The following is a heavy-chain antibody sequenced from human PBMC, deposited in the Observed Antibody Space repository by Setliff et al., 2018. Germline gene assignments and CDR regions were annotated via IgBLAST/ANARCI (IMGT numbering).Heavy chain of an antibody. CDR1: GGTFSDYY. CDR2: INHSGST. Sequence: SETLSLTCGASGGTFSDYYWSWIRQPPGKGLEWIGEINHSGSTKCNPSLKSRVTISVDTSKDQFSLSLTSVTAEDTAVYYCARMSGFQYIDVWDKGTTVTVSS. J-gene: IGHJ6*03. D-gene: IGHD3-3*01. V-gene: IGHV4-34*01. CDR3: ARMSGFQYIDV.